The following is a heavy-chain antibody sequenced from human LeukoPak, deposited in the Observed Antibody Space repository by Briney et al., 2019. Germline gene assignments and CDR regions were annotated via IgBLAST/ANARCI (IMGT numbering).Heavy chain of an antibody. CDR2: ISNDGSDK. Sequence: GGSLRLSCAASGFTFRNYVIHWVRQAPGKGLEWVAVISNDGSDKHHADSVKGRFTVSRDNSKHTVYLQMDRLRVEDTAIYYCVREGTYFFASGSFQGYYFDNWGQGTLVTVSS. J-gene: IGHJ4*02. CDR3: VREGTYFFASGSFQGYYFDN. CDR1: GFTFRNYV. D-gene: IGHD3-10*01. V-gene: IGHV3-30*03.